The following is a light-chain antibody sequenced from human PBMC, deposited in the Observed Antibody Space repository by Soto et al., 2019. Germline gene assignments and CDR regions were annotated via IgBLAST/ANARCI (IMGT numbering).Light chain of an antibody. J-gene: IGKJ1*01. CDR2: GAS. V-gene: IGKV3-15*01. CDR1: QGVSSK. Sequence: EIVMTQSPATLSVSPGERATLSCRASQGVSSKLAWYQQKPGQAPRLLIYGASTRATGIPARFSGSGSETEFTLTISSLQSEDFGLYYCQQYSDWPPWTFGQGTKVEIK. CDR3: QQYSDWPPWT.